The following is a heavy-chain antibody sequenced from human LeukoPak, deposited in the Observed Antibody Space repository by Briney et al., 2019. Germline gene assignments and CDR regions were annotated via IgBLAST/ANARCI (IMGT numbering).Heavy chain of an antibody. Sequence: GGSLRPSCAASGFTFSNYAIHWVRQAPGKGLEWVAFISYDGSNKHYADSVKGRFTISRDNSKNTLHLQMNSLRPEDTAVYYCARARFGYNRGPFDYWGQGILVTVSS. J-gene: IGHJ4*02. V-gene: IGHV3-30-3*01. CDR2: ISYDGSNK. CDR3: ARARFGYNRGPFDY. D-gene: IGHD5-24*01. CDR1: GFTFSNYA.